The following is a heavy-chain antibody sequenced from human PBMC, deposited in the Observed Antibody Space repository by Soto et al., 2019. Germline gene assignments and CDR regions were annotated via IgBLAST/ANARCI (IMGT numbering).Heavy chain of an antibody. J-gene: IGHJ4*02. Sequence: PSDTLSLTCGVSGYSISSGYYCAWVRQPPGKGLEWIGSINHSGNTYYNPSLKSRVTISVDTSKNQVSLKLSSVTAADTAVYYCARSGDDYGSYIDYWGQGTLVTVSS. D-gene: IGHD4-17*01. V-gene: IGHV4-38-2*01. CDR1: GYSISSGYY. CDR2: INHSGNT. CDR3: ARSGDDYGSYIDY.